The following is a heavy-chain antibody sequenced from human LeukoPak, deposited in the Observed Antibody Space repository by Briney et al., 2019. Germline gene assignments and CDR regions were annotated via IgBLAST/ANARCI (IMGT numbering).Heavy chain of an antibody. CDR1: GGSFSGYY. CDR2: TNHSGST. J-gene: IGHJ5*02. CDR3: ARVLYGGNSVVGWFDP. Sequence: SETLSLTCAVYGGSFSGYYWSWIRQPPGKGLEWIGETNHSGSTNYNPSLKSRVTISVDTSKNQFSLKLSSVTAADTAVYYCARVLYGGNSVVGWFDPWGQGTLVTVSS. D-gene: IGHD4-23*01. V-gene: IGHV4-34*01.